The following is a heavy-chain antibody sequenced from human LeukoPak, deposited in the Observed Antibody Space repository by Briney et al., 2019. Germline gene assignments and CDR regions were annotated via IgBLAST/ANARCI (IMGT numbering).Heavy chain of an antibody. D-gene: IGHD2-2*01. CDR2: IYPGDSDT. V-gene: IGHV5-51*01. CDR3: XSGIVVIPAARDAFDI. J-gene: IGHJ3*02. Sequence: KTGESLKISCKGSGYRFTSYWIGWVRQMPGKGPEWMGIIYPGDSDTRYSPSFQGQVTISADKSISTAYLQWSSLKASDTAMYYCXSGIVVIPAARDAFDIWGQGTMVTVSS. CDR1: GYRFTSYW.